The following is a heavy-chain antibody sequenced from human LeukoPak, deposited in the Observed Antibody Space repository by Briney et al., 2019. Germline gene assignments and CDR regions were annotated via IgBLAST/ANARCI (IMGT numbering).Heavy chain of an antibody. D-gene: IGHD3-9*01. V-gene: IGHV1-2*02. CDR1: GYTFSDYY. CDR3: AREADILTGYYIDP. Sequence: ASVKVSCKASGYTFSDYYMHWVRQAPGQGLEWMGWINPNNGGTNYAQKFQGRVTMTRDTSISTAYMELNRLTSDVTAVYYCAREADILTGYYIDPWGQGTLVTVSS. CDR2: INPNNGGT. J-gene: IGHJ5*02.